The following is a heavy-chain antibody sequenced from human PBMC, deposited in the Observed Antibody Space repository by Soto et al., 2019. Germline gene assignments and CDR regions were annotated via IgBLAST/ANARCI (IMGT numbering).Heavy chain of an antibody. CDR1: GFTFGSRA. J-gene: IGHJ4*02. CDR2: ITDSGGDT. D-gene: IGHD2-15*01. CDR3: ARGSKHSYPGSRIFDF. V-gene: IGHV3-23*01. Sequence: GGSLRLSCVASGFTFGSRAMSWVRQAPGEGLEWVSTITDSGGDTKYADSVRGRFTISRDNSKNTLYLQMSSLRAEDSAVYYCARGSKHSYPGSRIFDFWGRGTLVTVYS.